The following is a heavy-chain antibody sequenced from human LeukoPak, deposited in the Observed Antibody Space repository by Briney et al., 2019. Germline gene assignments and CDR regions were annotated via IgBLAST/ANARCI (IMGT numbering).Heavy chain of an antibody. CDR2: IYYTGNT. D-gene: IGHD3-3*01. J-gene: IGHJ4*02. CDR1: GGSISTYY. CDR3: ARGESWSGYYLDY. V-gene: IGHV4-59*01. Sequence: ASETLSLTCIVSGGSISTYYWTWIRQPPGKGLEWIGYIYYTGNTNYNPSLKGRVTMSVDTSKNQLSLKLSSVTSADTAMYYCARGESWSGYYLDYWGPGTLVTVSS.